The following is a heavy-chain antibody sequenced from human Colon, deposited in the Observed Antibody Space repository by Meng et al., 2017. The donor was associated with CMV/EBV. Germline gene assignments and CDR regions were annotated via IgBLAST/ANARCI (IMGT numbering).Heavy chain of an antibody. CDR1: GYSFTGYY. V-gene: IGHV1-2*02. CDR2: VNPKRGGI. J-gene: IGHJ2*01. D-gene: IGHD7-27*01. CDR3: ARDVGIPGSYWYFDL. Sequence: SGYSFTGYYMHWVRQAPGQGPEWMGFVNPKRGGIKYAQKFQDRVTMTRDMSINTVYMELKGLTSDDTAVYFCARDVGIPGSYWYFDLWGRGTLVTVSS.